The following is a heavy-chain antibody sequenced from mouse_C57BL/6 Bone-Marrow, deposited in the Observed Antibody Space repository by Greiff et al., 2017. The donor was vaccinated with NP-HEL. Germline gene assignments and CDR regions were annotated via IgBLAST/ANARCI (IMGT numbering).Heavy chain of an antibody. D-gene: IGHD1-1*01. CDR3: AEGAYYYGSSHWYFDV. V-gene: IGHV1-76*01. CDR1: GYTFTDYY. Sequence: VQLQESGAELVRPGASVKLSCKASGYTFTDYYINWVKQRPGQGLEWIARIYPGSGNTSYNEKFKGKATLTAEKSSSTAYMQLSSLTSEDSDVDFCAEGAYYYGSSHWYFDVWGTGTTVTVSS. CDR2: IYPGSGNT. J-gene: IGHJ1*03.